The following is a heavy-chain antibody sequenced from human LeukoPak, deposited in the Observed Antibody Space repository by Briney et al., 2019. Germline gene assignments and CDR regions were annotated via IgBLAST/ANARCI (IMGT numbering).Heavy chain of an antibody. CDR1: GGSISSTNDY. J-gene: IGHJ4*02. CDR3: ARHVPNGEYVNY. V-gene: IGHV4-39*01. Sequence: SETLSLTCTVSGGSISSTNDYWGWIRQAPGKGLEWIASIFYYGTTNHNPSLKSRVTMSIDMSKHQFSLKMRSVTATDTAVYYCARHVPNGEYVNYWGPGTLVTVSS. CDR2: IFYYGTT. D-gene: IGHD2-8*01.